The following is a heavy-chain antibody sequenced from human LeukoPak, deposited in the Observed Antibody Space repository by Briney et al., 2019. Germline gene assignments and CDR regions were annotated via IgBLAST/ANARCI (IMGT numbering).Heavy chain of an antibody. V-gene: IGHV3-9*01. CDR2: ISWNSGSI. CDR3: AKDSHHRTGHFDY. Sequence: GGSLRLSCAASGFTFDDYAMHWVRQAPGKGLEWVSGISWNSGSIGYADSVKGRFTTSRDNAKNSLYLQMNSLRAEDTALYYCAKDSHHRTGHFDYWGQGTLVTVSS. CDR1: GFTFDDYA. D-gene: IGHD1-1*01. J-gene: IGHJ4*02.